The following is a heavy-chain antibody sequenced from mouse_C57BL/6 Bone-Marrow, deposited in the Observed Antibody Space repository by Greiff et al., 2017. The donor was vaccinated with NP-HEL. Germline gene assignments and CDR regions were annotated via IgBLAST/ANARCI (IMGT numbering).Heavy chain of an antibody. CDR2: SRNKANDYTT. J-gene: IGHJ3*01. CDR1: GFTFSDFY. V-gene: IGHV7-1*01. CDR3: ARDEAAQAIFAY. Sequence: EVKLVESGGGLVQSGRSLRLSCATSGFTFSDFYMEWVRQAPGKGLEWIAASRNKANDYTTEYSASVKGRFIVSRDTSQSILYLQMNALRAEDTAIYYCARDEAAQAIFAYWGQGTLVTVSA. D-gene: IGHD3-2*02.